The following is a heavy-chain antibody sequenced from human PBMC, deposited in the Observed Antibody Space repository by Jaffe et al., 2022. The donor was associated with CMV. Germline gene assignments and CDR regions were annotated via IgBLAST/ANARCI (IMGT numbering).Heavy chain of an antibody. CDR2: IYPGDSDT. D-gene: IGHD6-13*01. V-gene: IGHV5-51*01. Sequence: EVQLVQSGAEVKKPGESLKISCKGSGYSFTSYWIGWVRQMPGKGLEWMGIIYPGDSDTRYSPSFQGQVTISADKSISTAYLQWSSLKASDTAMYYCARPSAAAGTGPYYYYGMDVWGQGTTVTVSS. CDR1: GYSFTSYW. J-gene: IGHJ6*02. CDR3: ARPSAAAGTGPYYYYGMDV.